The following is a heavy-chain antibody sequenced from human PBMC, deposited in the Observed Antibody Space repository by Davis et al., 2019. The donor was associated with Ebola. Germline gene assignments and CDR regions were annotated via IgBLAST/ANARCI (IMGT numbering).Heavy chain of an antibody. Sequence: PGGSLRPSCLLSGFRFSDTWMSWVRQAPGKGLEWVCCITTNSEAGTTDYAAPVKGRFTISRDDSKNTLFLQMNSLKTEDTALYYCATQYYAHDHWGQGTLVTVSS. CDR2: ITTNSEAGTT. D-gene: IGHD2-2*01. CDR1: GFRFSDTW. J-gene: IGHJ4*02. V-gene: IGHV3-15*05. CDR3: ATQYYAHDH.